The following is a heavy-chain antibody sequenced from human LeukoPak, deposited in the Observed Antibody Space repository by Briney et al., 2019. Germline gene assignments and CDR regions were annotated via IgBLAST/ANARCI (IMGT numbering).Heavy chain of an antibody. J-gene: IGHJ4*02. CDR3: ARARDPNSGSWFSDS. D-gene: IGHD6-13*01. CDR2: IYYSGST. Sequence: SETLSLTCTVSGGSISSSSYYWGWIRQPPGKGLEWIGSIYYSGSTYYNPSLRSRVTISVDTSKNQFSLKLSSVTAADTAVYYCARARDPNSGSWFSDSWGQGTLVTVSS. CDR1: GGSISSSSYY. V-gene: IGHV4-39*01.